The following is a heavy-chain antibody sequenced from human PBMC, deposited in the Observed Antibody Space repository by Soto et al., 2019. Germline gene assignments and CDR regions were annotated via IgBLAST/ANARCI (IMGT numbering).Heavy chain of an antibody. CDR1: GGTFSSFS. CDR2: ILPILGVG. D-gene: IGHD1-26*01. CDR3: ARLGIVGATDITCGAFDI. J-gene: IGHJ3*02. Sequence: QVQLVQSGAEVKKPGSSVKVSCKTSGGTFSSFSISWVRQAPGQGLEWMGRILPILGVGDYAQKFQGRVTITADKSTSTAYMELSSLRSEDTAVYYCARLGIVGATDITCGAFDIWGQGTMVTVSS. V-gene: IGHV1-69*02.